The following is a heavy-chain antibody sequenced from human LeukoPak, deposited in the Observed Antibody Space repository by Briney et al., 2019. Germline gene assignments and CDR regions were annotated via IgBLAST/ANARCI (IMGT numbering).Heavy chain of an antibody. V-gene: IGHV3-11*04. CDR3: ATSQSSVAGIVGD. D-gene: IGHD6-19*01. CDR2: ISGRGSKK. J-gene: IGHJ4*02. CDR1: GFTFSDYF. Sequence: KPGGSLRLSCAVSGFTFSDYFMTWIRQAQGKGLEWVSYISGRGSKKYYADSVKGRFTISRDNAKNSLYLQMNSLRVEDTAVYYCATSQSSVAGIVGDWGQGTLVTVSS.